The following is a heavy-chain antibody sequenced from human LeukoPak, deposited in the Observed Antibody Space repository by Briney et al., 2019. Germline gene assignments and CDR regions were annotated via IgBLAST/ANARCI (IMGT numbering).Heavy chain of an antibody. CDR3: AKVETAAAATLRGFDY. Sequence: GGSLRLSCAASGFTFSSYAMSWVRQAPGKGLEWVASIGGSGGSTYYADSVKGRFTISRDNSKNTLYLQMNSLRAEDTAVYYCAKVETAAAATLRGFDYWGQGTLVTVSS. D-gene: IGHD6-13*01. J-gene: IGHJ4*02. CDR1: GFTFSSYA. V-gene: IGHV3-23*01. CDR2: IGGSGGST.